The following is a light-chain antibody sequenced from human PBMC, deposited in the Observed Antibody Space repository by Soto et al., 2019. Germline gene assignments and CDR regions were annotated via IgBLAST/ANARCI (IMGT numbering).Light chain of an antibody. CDR2: DVS. CDR1: SSDVGGYNY. CDR3: SSYTSSNTYV. V-gene: IGLV2-14*03. Sequence: QSVLTQPASGSGSPGQSSAISCTGTSSDVGGYNYVSWYQHHPGKVPQIMIYDVSSRPSGVSDRFSGSKSGNTASLTISGLQAEDEADYYCSSYTSSNTYVFGTGTKVPS. J-gene: IGLJ1*01.